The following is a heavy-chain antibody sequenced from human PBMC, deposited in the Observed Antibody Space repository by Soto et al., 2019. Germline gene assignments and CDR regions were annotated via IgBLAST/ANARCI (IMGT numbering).Heavy chain of an antibody. V-gene: IGHV4-39*01. CDR3: ARKISGAARPGAFDI. D-gene: IGHD6-6*01. J-gene: IGHJ3*02. CDR2: IYYSGST. Sequence: XATLSLTCTVSGGSISSRSYYGGWIRQPPGKGLEWIGSIYYSGSTYYNPSLKSRVTISVDTSKNQFSLKLSSVTAADTAVYYCARKISGAARPGAFDIWGQGTMVTVSS. CDR1: GGSISSRSYY.